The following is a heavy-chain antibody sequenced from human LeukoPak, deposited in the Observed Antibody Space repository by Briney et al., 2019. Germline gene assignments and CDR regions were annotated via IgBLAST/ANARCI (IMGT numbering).Heavy chain of an antibody. Sequence: GGFLRLSCAASGFTFSSYGMHWVRQAPGKGLEWVAFIRYDGSNKYYADSVKGRFTISRDNSKNTLYLQMNSLRAEDTAVYYCAKLYDFWSGYYDFDYWGQGTLVTVSS. CDR2: IRYDGSNK. D-gene: IGHD3-3*01. V-gene: IGHV3-30*02. CDR1: GFTFSSYG. CDR3: AKLYDFWSGYYDFDY. J-gene: IGHJ4*02.